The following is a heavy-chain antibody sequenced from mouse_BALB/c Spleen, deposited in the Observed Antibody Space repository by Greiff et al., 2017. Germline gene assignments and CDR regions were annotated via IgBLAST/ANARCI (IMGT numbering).Heavy chain of an antibody. V-gene: IGHV14-3*02. CDR2: IDPANGNT. Sequence: VQLKESGAELVKPGASVKLSCTASGFNIKDTYMHWVKQRPEQGLEWIGRIDPANGNTKYDPKFQGKATITADTSSNTAYLQLSSLTSEDTAVYYCARGGNYGLDYWGQGTTLTVSS. J-gene: IGHJ2*01. CDR1: GFNIKDTY. D-gene: IGHD2-1*01. CDR3: ARGGNYGLDY.